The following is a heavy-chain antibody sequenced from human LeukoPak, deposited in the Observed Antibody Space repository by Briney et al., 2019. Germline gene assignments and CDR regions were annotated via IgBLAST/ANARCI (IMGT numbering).Heavy chain of an antibody. CDR3: VCDRGNFDSFDF. Sequence: KYGESLKISCKGSGYSFNSYWIGWVRQMPGKGLKWMGIIYPGDSDARYSPSFHGQVTISADKSISTAYLQWSSLKASDTAVYYCVCDRGNFDSFDFWGQGTLVTVSS. J-gene: IGHJ4*02. CDR1: GYSFNSYW. D-gene: IGHD1-7*01. V-gene: IGHV5-51*01. CDR2: IYPGDSDA.